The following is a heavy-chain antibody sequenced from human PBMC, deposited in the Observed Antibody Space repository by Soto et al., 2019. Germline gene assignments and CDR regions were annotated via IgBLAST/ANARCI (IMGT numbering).Heavy chain of an antibody. V-gene: IGHV3-33*01. J-gene: IGHJ4*02. CDR2: IWYDGSKK. D-gene: IGHD2-15*01. CDR3: ARDGYCSGGSCYSVPVFDY. CDR1: GFTFSSYG. Sequence: PGGSLRLPCAASGFTFSSYGMHWVRQAPGKGLEWVAVIWYDGSKKYYVDSVKGRFTISRDNSKNTLYLQMNSLRAEDTAVYYCARDGYCSGGSCYSVPVFDYWGQGT.